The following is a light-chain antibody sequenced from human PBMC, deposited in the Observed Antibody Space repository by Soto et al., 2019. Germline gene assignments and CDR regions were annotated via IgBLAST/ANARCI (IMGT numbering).Light chain of an antibody. Sequence: DIVMTQSPLSLAVTPGEPASISCRSSQSLLHRNGYNYLHWYVQKAGQSPQLLINLGSNRASGGPERFSGSGSGTDFTLNISRVEAEDVGVYYCMQPLQTPLTFGRGTKVEIK. J-gene: IGKJ4*01. CDR1: QSLLHRNGYNY. CDR2: LGS. V-gene: IGKV2-28*01. CDR3: MQPLQTPLT.